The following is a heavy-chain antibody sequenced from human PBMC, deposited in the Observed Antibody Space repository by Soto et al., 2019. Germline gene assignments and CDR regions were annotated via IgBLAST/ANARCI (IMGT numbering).Heavy chain of an antibody. CDR1: GFTFTSYA. CDR3: AKGGSSWSYFDY. CDR2: ITSSGGST. Sequence: EVQLLESGGGLVQAGGSLRLSCAASGFTFTSYAMSWVGQAPGKWLEWVSSITSSGGSTYYGDSVKGRFTISRDNSENTLYLQMNSLSVDDRAVYYCAKGGSSWSYFDYWGQGMLVTVSS. V-gene: IGHV3-23*01. J-gene: IGHJ4*02. D-gene: IGHD6-13*01.